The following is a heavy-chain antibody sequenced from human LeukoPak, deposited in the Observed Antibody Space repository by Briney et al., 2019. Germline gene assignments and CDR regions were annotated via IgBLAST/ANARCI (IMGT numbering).Heavy chain of an antibody. Sequence: ASVKVSCKASGYIFTSYGISWVRQAPGQGLEWMGWISVHSGYTRYAQKFQGRVTMTTDTSTSTAYMDLRSLRSDDTAVYYCARDMRHYRNYDSTGYYFNFEYWGQGTLVTVSP. D-gene: IGHD3-22*01. CDR3: ARDMRHYRNYDSTGYYFNFEY. J-gene: IGHJ4*02. CDR1: GYIFTSYG. CDR2: ISVHSGYT. V-gene: IGHV1-18*01.